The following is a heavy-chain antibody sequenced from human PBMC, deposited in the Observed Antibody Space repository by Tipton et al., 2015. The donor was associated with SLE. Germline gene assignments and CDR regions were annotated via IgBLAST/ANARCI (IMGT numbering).Heavy chain of an antibody. CDR1: GGSVSSGSYY. CDR3: ARRHHYWYFDL. CDR2: IYYSGST. V-gene: IGHV4-61*01. J-gene: IGHJ2*01. Sequence: TLSLTCTVSGGSVSSGSYYWSWIRQPPGKGLEWIGYIYYSGSTHYNPSLKSRVTISVDTSKNQFSLKLSSVTAADTAVYYCARRHHYWYFDLWGRGTLVTVSS.